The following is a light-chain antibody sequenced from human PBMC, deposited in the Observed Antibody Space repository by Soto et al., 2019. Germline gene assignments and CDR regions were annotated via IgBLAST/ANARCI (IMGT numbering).Light chain of an antibody. CDR2: EVS. CDR1: STDVGGYNY. CDR3: SSYGGRYNDV. Sequence: QSALTQPPSAAGSPGQSVTISCTGTSTDVGGYNYVSWYQQYPGKAPNLMIYEVSKRPSGVPDRFSGSKSGNTASLTVSGLQAEDEADYSCSSYGGRYNDVFGTGTKLTV. V-gene: IGLV2-8*01. J-gene: IGLJ1*01.